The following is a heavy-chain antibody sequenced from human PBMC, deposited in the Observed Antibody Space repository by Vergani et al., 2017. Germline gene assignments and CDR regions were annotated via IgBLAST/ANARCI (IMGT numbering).Heavy chain of an antibody. D-gene: IGHD2-2*01. CDR3: ASSIGYCSSTSCFHYYYYGMDV. V-gene: IGHV5-51*01. Sequence: EVQLVQSGAEVKQPGESLKISCKGSGYSFTSYWIGWVRQMPGKGLEWMGIIYPGDSATRYSPSFQGQVTISADKSISTAYLQWSSLKASDTAMYYCASSIGYCSSTSCFHYYYYGMDVWGQGTMVTVSS. CDR2: IYPGDSAT. CDR1: GYSFTSYW. J-gene: IGHJ6*02.